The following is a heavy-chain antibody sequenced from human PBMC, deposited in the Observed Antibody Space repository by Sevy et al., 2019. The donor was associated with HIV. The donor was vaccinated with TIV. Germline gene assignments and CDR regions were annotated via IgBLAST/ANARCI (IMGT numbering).Heavy chain of an antibody. V-gene: IGHV3-30-3*01. CDR1: GFTFSSYA. CDR2: ISYDGSNK. CDR3: ARGLGYYDSSGYYHLEFPFDY. Sequence: GGSLRLSCAASGFTFSSYAMHWVRQAPGKGLEWVAVISYDGSNKYYADSVKGRFTISRDNSKNTLYQQMNSLRAEDTAVYYCARGLGYYDSSGYYHLEFPFDYWGQGTLVTVSS. D-gene: IGHD3-22*01. J-gene: IGHJ4*02.